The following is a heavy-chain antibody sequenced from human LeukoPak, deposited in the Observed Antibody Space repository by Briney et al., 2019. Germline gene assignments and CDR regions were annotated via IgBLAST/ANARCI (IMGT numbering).Heavy chain of an antibody. CDR1: GFTVSSNY. Sequence: GGSLRLSCAASGFTVSSNYMSWVRQAPGKGLEWVSVIYSGGSTYYADSVKGRFTISRDNSKNTLYLQMNSLRAEDTAVYYCARGEETTPGWLGYYYYGMDVWGQGTTVTVSS. V-gene: IGHV3-53*01. J-gene: IGHJ6*02. CDR2: IYSGGST. CDR3: ARGEETTPGWLGYYYYGMDV. D-gene: IGHD6-19*01.